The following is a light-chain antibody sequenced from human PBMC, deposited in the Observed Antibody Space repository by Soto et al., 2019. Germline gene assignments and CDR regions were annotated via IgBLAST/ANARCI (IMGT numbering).Light chain of an antibody. CDR1: QSVSSY. Sequence: EIVLTQSPATLSLSPGERATLSCRASQSVSSYLAWYQQQPGQAPRLLIYDASNRATGIPARFSGSGSGTDFTLTISILEPEDFAVYYCQQRSNWPPYTFGQGTKLEIK. CDR3: QQRSNWPPYT. V-gene: IGKV3-11*01. CDR2: DAS. J-gene: IGKJ2*01.